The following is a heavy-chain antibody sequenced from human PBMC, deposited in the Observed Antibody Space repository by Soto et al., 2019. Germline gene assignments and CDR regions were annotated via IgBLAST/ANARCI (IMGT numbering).Heavy chain of an antibody. CDR1: GGSINSNTYY. CDR2: IYYSGST. Sequence: SETLSLTCTVSGGSINSNTYYWGWTRQPPGKGLEWIGSIYYSGSTYYNPSLKSRVTISVDTSKNQFSLRLSSVTAADTAVYFCARGVVGATAPDYWGQGTLVTVSS. D-gene: IGHD1-26*01. CDR3: ARGVVGATAPDY. J-gene: IGHJ4*02. V-gene: IGHV4-39*01.